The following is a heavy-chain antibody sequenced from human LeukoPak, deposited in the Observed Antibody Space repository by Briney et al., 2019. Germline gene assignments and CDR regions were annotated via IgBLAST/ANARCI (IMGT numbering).Heavy chain of an antibody. D-gene: IGHD2-2*01. J-gene: IGHJ4*02. CDR1: GFTFSNYA. CDR3: AKDQYCTSTSCYVGY. Sequence: GGSLRLSCAASGFTFSNYAMTWVRQAPGKGLEWVSTISASGGSTFYADSVRGRFTISRDNSKNTLYLQMNSLRAEDTAVYYCAKDQYCTSTSCYVGYWGQGTLVTVSS. CDR2: ISASGGST. V-gene: IGHV3-23*01.